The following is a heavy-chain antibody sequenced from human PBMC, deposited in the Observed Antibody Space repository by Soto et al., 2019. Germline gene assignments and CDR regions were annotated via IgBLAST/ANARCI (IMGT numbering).Heavy chain of an antibody. CDR3: AKVSWVIYAFDI. CDR1: GFTFSSYA. Sequence: GGSLRLSCAASGFTFSSYATSWVRQAPGKGLEWVSAISGSGGSTYYADSVKGRFTISRDNSKNTLYLQMNSLRAEDTAVYYCAKVSWVIYAFDIWGQGTMVTVSS. CDR2: ISGSGGST. J-gene: IGHJ3*02. D-gene: IGHD6-13*01. V-gene: IGHV3-23*01.